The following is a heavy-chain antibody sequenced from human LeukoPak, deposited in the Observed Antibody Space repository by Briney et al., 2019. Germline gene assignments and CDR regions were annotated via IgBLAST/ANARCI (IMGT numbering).Heavy chain of an antibody. Sequence: PGGSLRLSCAASGFTFSSYGMHWVRQAPGKGLEWVAVISYDGSNKYYADSVKGRFTISRDNSKNTLYQQMNSLRAEDTAVYYCAKGLYDYGDYVFRRNYYFDYWGQGTLVTVSS. V-gene: IGHV3-30*18. J-gene: IGHJ4*02. CDR1: GFTFSSYG. CDR2: ISYDGSNK. D-gene: IGHD4-17*01. CDR3: AKGLYDYGDYVFRRNYYFDY.